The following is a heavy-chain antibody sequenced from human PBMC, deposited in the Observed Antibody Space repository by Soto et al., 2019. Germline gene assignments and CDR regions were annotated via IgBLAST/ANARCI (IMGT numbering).Heavy chain of an antibody. Sequence: QVQLVESGGGVVQPGRSLRLSCAASGFTFSSYGMHWVRQAPGKGLEWVAVIWYDGSNKYYADSVKGRFTISRDNSKNTLYLQMNSLRAEDTAVYYCARDFFTNEGLNYYGMDVWGQGTTVTVSS. J-gene: IGHJ6*02. D-gene: IGHD1-1*01. CDR3: ARDFFTNEGLNYYGMDV. V-gene: IGHV3-33*01. CDR2: IWYDGSNK. CDR1: GFTFSSYG.